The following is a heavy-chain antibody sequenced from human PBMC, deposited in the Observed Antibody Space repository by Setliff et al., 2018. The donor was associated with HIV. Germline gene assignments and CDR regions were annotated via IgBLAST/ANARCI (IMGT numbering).Heavy chain of an antibody. V-gene: IGHV3-74*01. CDR2: IKTDGSST. CDR1: GFIFDDYG. D-gene: IGHD3-22*01. Sequence: GGSLRLSCAASGFIFDDYGMSWVRQAPGKGLEWVGRIKTDGSSTSYADSVKGRFTISRDNAKNTLFLQMNSLRAEDTAVYYCARAQDNYYDSSGYSFDSWGQGSLVTVSS. CDR3: ARAQDNYYDSSGYSFDS. J-gene: IGHJ4*02.